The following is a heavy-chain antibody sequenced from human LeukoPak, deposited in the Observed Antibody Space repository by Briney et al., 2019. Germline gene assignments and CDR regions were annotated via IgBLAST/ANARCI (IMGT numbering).Heavy chain of an antibody. V-gene: IGHV3-33*01. D-gene: IGHD3-10*01. CDR3: ARDSYQDYYGRFDP. Sequence: GGSLRLSCAASGFSFSNHGMHWVRQAPGRRLEWVAVIWDDGNNKRYANSVNGRFTISRDNSENTLYLQMNGLTAEDTAMYYCARDSYQDYYGRFDPWGQGTLVIVSS. J-gene: IGHJ5*02. CDR2: IWDDGNNK. CDR1: GFSFSNHG.